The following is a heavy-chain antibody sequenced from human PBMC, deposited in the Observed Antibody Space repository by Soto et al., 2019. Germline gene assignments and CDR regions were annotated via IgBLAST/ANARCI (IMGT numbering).Heavy chain of an antibody. CDR2: IGYDGSNK. V-gene: IGHV3-33*06. Sequence: VGSLRLSCVVSGLTFSSYGMHWVRQTPGKGLEWVAVIGYDGSNKYYADSVKGRFTISRDNSKNTLYLQMNSLRAEDTAVYYCAKRAYCSGGSCYFLDDDYYYYMDVWGKGTTVTVSS. CDR3: AKRAYCSGGSCYFLDDDYYYYMDV. J-gene: IGHJ6*03. CDR1: GLTFSSYG. D-gene: IGHD2-15*01.